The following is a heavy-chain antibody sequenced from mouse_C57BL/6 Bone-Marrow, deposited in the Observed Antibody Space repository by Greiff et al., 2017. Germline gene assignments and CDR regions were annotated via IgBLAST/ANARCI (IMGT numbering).Heavy chain of an antibody. CDR3: ARLLRAY. V-gene: IGHV5-9*01. CDR2: ISGGGGNT. J-gene: IGHJ3*01. CDR1: GFTFSSYT. Sequence: EVKLVESGGGLVKPGGSLKLSCAASGFTFSSYTMSWVRQTPEKRLEWVATISGGGGNTDYPDSVKGRFTISRDNAKNTLYLQMSSLRAEDTALYYCARLLRAYWGQGTLVTVSA. D-gene: IGHD1-1*01.